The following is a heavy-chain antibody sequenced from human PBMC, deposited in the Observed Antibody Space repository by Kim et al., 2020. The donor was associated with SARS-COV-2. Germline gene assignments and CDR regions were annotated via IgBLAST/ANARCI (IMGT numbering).Heavy chain of an antibody. J-gene: IGHJ4*02. CDR3: ARLSSRSNFDY. V-gene: IGHV3-30-3*01. CDR2: ISYDGSNK. Sequence: GGSLRLSCAASGFTFSSYAMHWVRQAPGKGLEWVAVISYDGSNKYFADSVKGRFTISRDNSKNTLYLQMNSLRAEDTAVYYCARLSSRSNFDYWGQGTLFTVSS. D-gene: IGHD4-4*01. CDR1: GFTFSSYA.